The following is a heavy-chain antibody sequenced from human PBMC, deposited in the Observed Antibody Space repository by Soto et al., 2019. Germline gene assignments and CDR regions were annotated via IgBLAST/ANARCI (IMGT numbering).Heavy chain of an antibody. CDR1: GFTFGDYA. D-gene: IGHD1-7*01. Sequence: GGSLRLSCTASGFTFGDYAMSWFRQAPGKGLEWVGFITSEAYGGTTEYAASVKGRFTISRDDSKSIAYLQMNSLKTEDTAVYYCTRDGAQLTGTTYYYYYMDVWGKGTTVTVSS. CDR2: ITSEAYGGTT. J-gene: IGHJ6*03. CDR3: TRDGAQLTGTTYYYYYMDV. V-gene: IGHV3-49*03.